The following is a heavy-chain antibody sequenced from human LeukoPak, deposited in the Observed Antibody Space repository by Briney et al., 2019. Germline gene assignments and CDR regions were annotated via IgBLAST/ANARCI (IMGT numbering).Heavy chain of an antibody. V-gene: IGHV4-39*01. J-gene: IGHJ4*02. Sequence: SETLSLTCTVSGGSISSYYWAWIRQPPGKGLEYIGSYSGSTYYNPSLKSRVTISVDTSKKQFSLKLSSVTAADTAVYYCARSSYGAGSKPYWVDYWGQGTLVTVSS. CDR2: YSGST. CDR1: GGSISSYY. D-gene: IGHD3-10*01. CDR3: ARSSYGAGSKPYWVDY.